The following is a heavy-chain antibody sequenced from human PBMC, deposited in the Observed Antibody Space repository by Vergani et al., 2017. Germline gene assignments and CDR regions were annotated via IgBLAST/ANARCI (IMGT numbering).Heavy chain of an antibody. CDR3: AIIGCGWIYVNGLDS. CDR1: RLYFSGFS. J-gene: IGHJ4*02. V-gene: IGHV3-30-3*01. CDR2: ILHDGVKT. Sequence: QFRLVQSGGGVVQTGRSLTLPCVDSRLYFSGFSMEWVRQAPGKGREWVAVILHDGVKTFYAESVKGRFIISRDNSKNTLYLQLNSLTVDDTAIYYCAIIGCGWIYVNGLDSWGQGGLVTVSS. D-gene: IGHD3-16*01.